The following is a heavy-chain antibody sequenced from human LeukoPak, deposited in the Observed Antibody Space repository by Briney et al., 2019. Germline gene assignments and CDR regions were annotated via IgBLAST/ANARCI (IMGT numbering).Heavy chain of an antibody. Sequence: GGSLRLSCAASGFTFSSYWMSWVRQAPGKGLEWVANIKQDGSEKYYVDSVKGRLTISRDNAKNSLYLQMNSLRAEDTAVYYCAREPDIVVVVAATEPGYFDYWGQGTLVTVSS. V-gene: IGHV3-7*01. D-gene: IGHD2-15*01. CDR1: GFTFSSYW. CDR2: IKQDGSEK. J-gene: IGHJ4*02. CDR3: AREPDIVVVVAATEPGYFDY.